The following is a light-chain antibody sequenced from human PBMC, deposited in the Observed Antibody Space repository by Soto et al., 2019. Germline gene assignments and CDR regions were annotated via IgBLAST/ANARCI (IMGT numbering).Light chain of an antibody. Sequence: DFQVTQSPSTVSASVGERVTITCRTSKTTGTWMAWYQQKPGKAPKLLIYDASRLETGIPSRFRGSGGGAEFALTITSLHPDDFATYYCQRYTSYSWTFGQGTKVEVK. CDR3: QRYTSYSWT. J-gene: IGKJ1*01. CDR1: KTTGTW. CDR2: DAS. V-gene: IGKV1-5*01.